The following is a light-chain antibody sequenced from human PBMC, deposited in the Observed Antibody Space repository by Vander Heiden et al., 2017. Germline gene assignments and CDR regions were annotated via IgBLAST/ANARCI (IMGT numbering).Light chain of an antibody. CDR2: EAS. Sequence: IVLPQSPATLSLSPGERVTLSCRASQSVSHYLAWYQQKPGEATRLLNYEASNGATGIPARFSGSGSGTYFTLTISSLEPEYVAVYYCQQRSNRRTFGGGSKVEIK. CDR3: QQRSNRRT. J-gene: IGKJ4*02. V-gene: IGKV3-11*01. CDR1: QSVSHY.